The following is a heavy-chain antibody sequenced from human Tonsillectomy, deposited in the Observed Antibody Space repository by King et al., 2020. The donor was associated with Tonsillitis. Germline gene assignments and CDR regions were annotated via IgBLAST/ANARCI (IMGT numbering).Heavy chain of an antibody. J-gene: IGHJ6*03. CDR3: ARGAAAGPSFSYYMDV. CDR2: IIPVFGSS. CDR1: GRSFSNYA. V-gene: IGHV1-69*14. Sequence: QLVQSGAEVKKPGSSVKVSCKASGRSFSNYAFRWVRQAPGLGLEWMGLIIPVFGSSNYAQKFQGRVTITADKSTSTAYMELSSLRSEDTAVYYCARGAAAGPSFSYYMDVWGKGTTVTVSS. D-gene: IGHD6-13*01.